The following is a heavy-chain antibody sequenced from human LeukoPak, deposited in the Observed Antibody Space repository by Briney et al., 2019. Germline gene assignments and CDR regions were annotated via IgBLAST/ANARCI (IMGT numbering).Heavy chain of an antibody. J-gene: IGHJ4*02. D-gene: IGHD5-12*01. CDR2: IYSDGST. CDR3: AREKNEIVVTSYFFDY. V-gene: IGHV3-53*01. Sequence: GGSLRLSCAASGFTVISNYMSWVRQAPGKGLEWVSVIYSDGSTYYADSLKGRFTISRDNSKNTVHLQMNTLRAEDTAVYFCAREKNEIVVTSYFFDYWGQGTLVTVSS. CDR1: GFTVISNY.